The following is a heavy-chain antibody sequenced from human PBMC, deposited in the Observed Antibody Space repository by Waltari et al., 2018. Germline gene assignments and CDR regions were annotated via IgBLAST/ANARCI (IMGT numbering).Heavy chain of an antibody. Sequence: EVQLVESGGGLVQPGRSLRLSCTASGFTFGDYAMSWFRQAPGQGLEWVGFIRSKAYGGTTEYAASVKGRFTISRDDSKSIAYLQMNSLKTEDTAVYYCTRVEYYGSGTPSAPDYWGQGTLVTVSS. CDR2: IRSKAYGGTT. J-gene: IGHJ4*02. CDR1: GFTFGDYA. V-gene: IGHV3-49*03. D-gene: IGHD3-10*01. CDR3: TRVEYYGSGTPSAPDY.